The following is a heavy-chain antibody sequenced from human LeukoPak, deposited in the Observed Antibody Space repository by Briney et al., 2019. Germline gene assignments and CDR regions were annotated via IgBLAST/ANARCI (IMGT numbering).Heavy chain of an antibody. CDR3: AKDGIRLEWLLSDAFDI. CDR2: ISGSGGST. J-gene: IGHJ3*02. Sequence: GGSLGLSCAASGFTFSSYAMSWVRQAPGKGLEWVSAISGSGGSTYYADSVKGRFTISRDNSKNTLYLQMNSLRAEDTAVYYCAKDGIRLEWLLSDAFDIWGQGTMVTVSS. V-gene: IGHV3-23*01. CDR1: GFTFSSYA. D-gene: IGHD3-3*01.